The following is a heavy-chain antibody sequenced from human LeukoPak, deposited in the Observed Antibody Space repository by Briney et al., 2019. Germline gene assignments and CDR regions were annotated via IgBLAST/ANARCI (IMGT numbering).Heavy chain of an antibody. CDR3: TTQNIGVAGSY. J-gene: IGHJ4*02. Sequence: PGGSLRLSCAASGFTFSNAWMTWVRQAPGKGLEWVGLIKSKWYGGRADYAAPVKGRFIISRDDSKNTLFLQMNSLKTEDTTVYYCTTQNIGVAGSYWGQGTLVTVSS. CDR1: GFTFSNAW. V-gene: IGHV3-15*01. D-gene: IGHD6-19*01. CDR2: IKSKWYGGRA.